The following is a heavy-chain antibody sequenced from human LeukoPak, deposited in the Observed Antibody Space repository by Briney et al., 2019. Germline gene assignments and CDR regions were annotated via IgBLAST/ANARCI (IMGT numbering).Heavy chain of an antibody. CDR3: ARAGRHSSGYRFDY. D-gene: IGHD3-22*01. CDR1: GFTFSSYA. CDR2: ISYDRSNK. J-gene: IGHJ4*02. Sequence: GGSLRLSCAASGFTFSSYAMHWVRQAPGKGLEWVAVISYDRSNKYYADSVKGRFTISRDNSKNTLYLQMNSLRAEDTAVYYCARAGRHSSGYRFDYWGQGTLVTVSS. V-gene: IGHV3-30*04.